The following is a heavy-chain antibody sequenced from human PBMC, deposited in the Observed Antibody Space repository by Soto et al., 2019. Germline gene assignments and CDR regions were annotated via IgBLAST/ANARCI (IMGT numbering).Heavy chain of an antibody. J-gene: IGHJ6*02. CDR2: IYYSGSS. CDR1: GGSVSSGSYY. CDR3: ARARGDDFWSGYPSGYYGMDV. D-gene: IGHD3-3*01. V-gene: IGHV4-61*01. Sequence: SETLSLTCTVSGGSVSSGSYYWSWIRQPPGKGLEWIGYIYYSGSSNYNPSLKTRVTISVDTSKNQFSLKLSSVTAADTAVYYCARARGDDFWSGYPSGYYGMDVWGQGTTVT.